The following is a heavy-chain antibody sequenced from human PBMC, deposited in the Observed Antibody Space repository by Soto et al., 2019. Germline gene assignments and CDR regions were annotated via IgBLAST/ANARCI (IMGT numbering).Heavy chain of an antibody. CDR3: VKGGWLDF. Sequence: PGGALRLSCAASGFSFSTFEMSWVRQAPGRGLEWVSFISGDGSRTYYADAVKGRFTISRDNSKHTLYLQMNSLTAEDTAVYACVKGGWLDFWGQGTLVTVSS. V-gene: IGHV3-23*01. D-gene: IGHD3-16*01. CDR2: ISGDGSRT. CDR1: GFSFSTFE. J-gene: IGHJ5*01.